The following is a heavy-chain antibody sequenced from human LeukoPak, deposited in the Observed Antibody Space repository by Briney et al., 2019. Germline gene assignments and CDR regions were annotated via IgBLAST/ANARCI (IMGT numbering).Heavy chain of an antibody. CDR2: IYWDDEK. Sequence: GPTLANPTQTRTLTCTVSGFSLSTTVVGMGWIRQPPGKALEWLAVIYWDDEKRYRPYLKSRLSITKDTSKDQVVLTMTDTHPVDTATYFCGKKEVGLRRPIDYWGQGTLVSASS. J-gene: IGHJ4*02. V-gene: IGHV2-5*02. CDR3: GKKEVGLRRPIDY. D-gene: IGHD1-26*01. CDR1: GFSLSTTVVG.